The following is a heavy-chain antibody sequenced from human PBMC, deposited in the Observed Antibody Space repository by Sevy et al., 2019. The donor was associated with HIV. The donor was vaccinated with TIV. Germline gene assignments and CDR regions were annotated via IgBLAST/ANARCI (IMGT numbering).Heavy chain of an antibody. J-gene: IGHJ1*01. CDR2: ISLDRSNK. CDR1: GFTFSYYS. CDR3: ALERLSSDVAEYFQN. V-gene: IGHV3-30*04. Sequence: GGSLRLSCAASGFTFSYYSMHWVRQAPGKGLEWVATISLDRSNKHYADSVKGRFTISRDNFMSSLFLQMNSLRTEDTAVYYCALERLSSDVAEYFQNWGQGTLVTVSS. D-gene: IGHD1-1*01.